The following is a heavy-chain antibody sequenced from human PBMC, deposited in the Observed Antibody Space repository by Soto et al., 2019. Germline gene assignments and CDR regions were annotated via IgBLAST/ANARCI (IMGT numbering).Heavy chain of an antibody. CDR2: IYHTGTS. V-gene: IGHV4-38-2*01. CDR3: ARTDNVGYYQH. D-gene: IGHD3-3*01. CDR1: GDAFPSIYH. J-gene: IGHJ1*01. Sequence: PSNTLSFTVGVSGDAFPSIYHWAWIRQPPGRGLEWIGSIYHTGTSYYTPSLKSRVTISVATYKNQFSLRLSSVTAADSAVYCCARTDNVGYYQHFGQGNLVTVSS.